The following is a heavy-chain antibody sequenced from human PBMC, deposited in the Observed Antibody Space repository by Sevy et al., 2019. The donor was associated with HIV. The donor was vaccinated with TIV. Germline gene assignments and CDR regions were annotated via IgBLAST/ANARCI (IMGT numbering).Heavy chain of an antibody. CDR1: GYTFTSYG. D-gene: IGHD3-16*01. Sequence: ASVKVSYKASGYTFTSYGISWVRQAPGHGLEWMGWVSGYNANANYAQRFQGRVTMTSDTSTSTAYMELRSLTSDDTAFYYCVKDWGNIGRYDCFDPWGQGTLVTVS. CDR3: VKDWGNIGRYDCFDP. CDR2: VSGYNANA. V-gene: IGHV1-18*04. J-gene: IGHJ5*02.